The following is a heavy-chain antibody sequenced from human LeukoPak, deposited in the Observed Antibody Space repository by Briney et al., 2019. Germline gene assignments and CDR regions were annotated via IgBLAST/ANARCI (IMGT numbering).Heavy chain of an antibody. CDR3: ARGTYSAYGLGSYMDV. D-gene: IGHD5-12*01. CDR2: ITPIFGIT. J-gene: IGHJ6*03. CDR1: GGRFSSYV. Sequence: SVKVSCKASGGRFSSYVIIWVRQATGQGLEWVGEITPIFGITKYAQKLQGRVTIIADKSTSTVYMELSSLRSGDTAVYYCARGTYSAYGLGSYMDVWGKGTTVTVS. V-gene: IGHV1-69*10.